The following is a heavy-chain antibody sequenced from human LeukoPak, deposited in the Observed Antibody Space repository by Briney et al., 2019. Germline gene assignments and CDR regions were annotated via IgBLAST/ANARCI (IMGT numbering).Heavy chain of an antibody. CDR3: ARGRYYYDSSGRKGAFDI. V-gene: IGHV1-8*01. CDR1: GYTFTSYD. Sequence: GASVKVSCKASGYTFTSYDINWVRQATGQGLEWMGWMNPNSGNTGYAQKFQGRVTMTRNTSISTAYMELSSLRSEDTAVYYCARGRYYYDSSGRKGAFDIWGQGTMVTVSS. D-gene: IGHD3-22*01. CDR2: MNPNSGNT. J-gene: IGHJ3*02.